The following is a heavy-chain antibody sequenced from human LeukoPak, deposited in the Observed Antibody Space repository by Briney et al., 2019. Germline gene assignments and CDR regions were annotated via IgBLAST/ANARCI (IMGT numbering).Heavy chain of an antibody. Sequence: SETLSLTCAVSGGSISSGGYSWSWIRQPPGTGLEWIGYIYHSGSTYYNPSLKSRVTISVDRSKNQFSLKLSSVTAADTAVYYCARVMGPYDSSGYYYFDYWGQGTLVTVSS. V-gene: IGHV4-30-2*01. CDR3: ARVMGPYDSSGYYYFDY. CDR2: IYHSGST. D-gene: IGHD3-22*01. J-gene: IGHJ4*02. CDR1: GGSISSGGYS.